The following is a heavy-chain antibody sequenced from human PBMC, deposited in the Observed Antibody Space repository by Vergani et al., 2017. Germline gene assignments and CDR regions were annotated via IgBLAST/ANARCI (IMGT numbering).Heavy chain of an antibody. Sequence: QVQLVESGGGVVQPGRSLRLSCAASGFTFSSYGMHWVRQAPGKGLGWVAVISYDGSNKYYADSVKGRFTISRDNSKNTLYLQMNSLKTEDTAVYYCTTGPPVLRFLEWLSHFDLWGRGTLVTVSS. D-gene: IGHD3-3*01. V-gene: IGHV3-30*03. CDR2: ISYDGSNK. CDR3: TTGPPVLRFLEWLSHFDL. J-gene: IGHJ2*01. CDR1: GFTFSSYG.